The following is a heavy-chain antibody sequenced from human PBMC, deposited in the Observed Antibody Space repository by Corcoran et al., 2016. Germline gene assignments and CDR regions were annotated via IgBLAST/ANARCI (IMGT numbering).Heavy chain of an antibody. CDR3: AGYLTSEGRSGFDP. CDR2: ISDSGST. V-gene: IGHV4-59*01. CDR1: GGSISSYY. Sequence: QVQLQESGPGLVKPSETLSLTCTVSGGSISSYYWSWVRQPPGKGLEWIGHISDSGSTDYNPFLKSRVTISVDTPKHQFFLKGSSVTAADTAVYDCAGYLTSEGRSGFDPWGQGTLVTVSS. J-gene: IGHJ5*02.